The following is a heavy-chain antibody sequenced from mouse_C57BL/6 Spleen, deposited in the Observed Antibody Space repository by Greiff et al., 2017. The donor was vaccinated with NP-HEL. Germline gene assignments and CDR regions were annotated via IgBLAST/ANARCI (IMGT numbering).Heavy chain of an antibody. D-gene: IGHD2-5*01. V-gene: IGHV1-61*01. Sequence: QVQLQQPGAELVRPGSSVKLSCKASGYTFTSYWMDWVKQRLGQGLEWIGNIYPSDSETHYNQKFKDKATLTVDKSSSTAYMQLSSLTSEDSAVYYCARDYYSNYPFADWGQGTLVTVSA. CDR2: IYPSDSET. CDR3: ARDYYSNYPFAD. J-gene: IGHJ3*01. CDR1: GYTFTSYW.